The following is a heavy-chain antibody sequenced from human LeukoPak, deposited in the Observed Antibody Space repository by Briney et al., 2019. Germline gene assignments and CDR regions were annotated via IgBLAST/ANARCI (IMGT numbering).Heavy chain of an antibody. J-gene: IGHJ4*02. V-gene: IGHV3-49*04. CDR3: TAGGSYADFDY. Sequence: GGSLRLSCTASGFTFGDYAMSWVRQAPGEGLEWVGFIRSKAYGGTTEYAASVKGRFTISRDDSKSIAYLQMNSLKTEDTAVYYCTAGGSYADFDYWGQGTLVTVSS. D-gene: IGHD1-26*01. CDR2: IRSKAYGGTT. CDR1: GFTFGDYA.